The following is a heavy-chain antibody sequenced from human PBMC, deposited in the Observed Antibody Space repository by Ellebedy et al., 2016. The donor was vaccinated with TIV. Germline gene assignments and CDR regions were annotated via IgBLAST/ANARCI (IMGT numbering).Heavy chain of an antibody. D-gene: IGHD1-26*01. V-gene: IGHV4-34*01. CDR1: GGSFSGYY. Sequence: SETLSLXCAVYGGSFSGYYWSWIRQPPGKGLEWIGEINHSGSTNYNPSLKSRVTISVDTSKNQFSLKLSSVTAADTAVYYCARGGGSYWVFDYWGQGTLVTVSS. CDR2: INHSGST. CDR3: ARGGGSYWVFDY. J-gene: IGHJ4*02.